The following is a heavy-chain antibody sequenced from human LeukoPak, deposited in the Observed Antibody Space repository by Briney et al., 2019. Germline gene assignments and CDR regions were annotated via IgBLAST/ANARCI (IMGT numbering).Heavy chain of an antibody. D-gene: IGHD5-18*01. CDR1: GFTFSSYA. J-gene: IGHJ6*03. CDR3: AKDSRRGYSYGYAYYYMDV. Sequence: GGSLRLSCAASGFTFSSYAMSWVRQAPGKGLEWVSAISGSGGSTYYADSVKGRFTISRDNSKNTLYLQMNSLRAEDTAVYYCAKDSRRGYSYGYAYYYMDVWGKGTTVTISS. CDR2: ISGSGGST. V-gene: IGHV3-23*01.